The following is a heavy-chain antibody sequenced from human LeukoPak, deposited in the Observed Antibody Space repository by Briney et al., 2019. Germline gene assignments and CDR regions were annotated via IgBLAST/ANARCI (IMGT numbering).Heavy chain of an antibody. Sequence: SVKVSCKASGGTFSSYAISWVRQAPGQGLEWMGRIIPIFGIANYAQKFQGRVTITADKSTSTAYMELSSLRSEDTAVYYCARDSFDIAVVPAASYNFDYWGQGTLVTVSS. V-gene: IGHV1-69*04. CDR2: IIPIFGIA. CDR1: GGTFSSYA. D-gene: IGHD2-2*01. CDR3: ARDSFDIAVVPAASYNFDY. J-gene: IGHJ4*02.